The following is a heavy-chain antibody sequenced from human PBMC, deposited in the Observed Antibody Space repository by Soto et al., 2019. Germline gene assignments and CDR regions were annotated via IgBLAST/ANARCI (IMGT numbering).Heavy chain of an antibody. D-gene: IGHD6-13*01. CDR2: IIPIFGTA. CDR1: GGTFSSYA. J-gene: IGHJ4*02. V-gene: IGHV1-69*13. Sequence: SVKVSCKASGGTFSSYAISWVRQAPGQGLEWMGGIIPIFGTANYAQKFQGRVTITADESTSTAYMELSSLRSEDTAVYYCAGIAASSRAFGYWGQGTLVTVSS. CDR3: AGIAASSRAFGY.